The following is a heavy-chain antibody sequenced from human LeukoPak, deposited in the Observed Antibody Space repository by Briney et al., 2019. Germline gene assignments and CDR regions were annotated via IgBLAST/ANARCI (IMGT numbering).Heavy chain of an antibody. V-gene: IGHV1-8*03. CDR2: MNPNSGNT. D-gene: IGHD4-17*01. CDR3: ARQRGVTSLSYYYYMDV. CDR1: GYTFTSYH. J-gene: IGHJ6*03. Sequence: ASVKVSCKASGYTFTSYHINWVRQATGQGLEWMGWMNPNSGNTGYAQKLQGRVTITRDTSISTAYMELSSLRSDDTAVYYCARQRGVTSLSYYYYMDVWGKGTTVTVSS.